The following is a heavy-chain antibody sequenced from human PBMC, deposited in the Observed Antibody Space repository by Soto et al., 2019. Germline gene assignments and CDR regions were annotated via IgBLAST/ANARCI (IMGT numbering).Heavy chain of an antibody. Sequence: SETLSLTCTVSGGSISSYYWSWIRQPTGKGLEWIGRIYTSGSTNYNPSLKSRVTMSVDTSKNQFSLKLSSVTAADTAVYYCARACSSNSCYDVFDYWGQGTLVTVSS. J-gene: IGHJ4*02. CDR1: GGSISSYY. CDR2: IYTSGST. CDR3: ARACSSNSCYDVFDY. V-gene: IGHV4-4*07. D-gene: IGHD2-2*01.